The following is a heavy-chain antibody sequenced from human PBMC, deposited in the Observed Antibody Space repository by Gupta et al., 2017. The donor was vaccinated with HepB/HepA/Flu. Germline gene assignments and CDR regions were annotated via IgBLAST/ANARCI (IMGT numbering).Heavy chain of an antibody. V-gene: IGHV1-69*01. J-gene: IGHJ6*03. CDR1: GGTFSSYA. Sequence: QVQLVQSGAEVKKPGSSVKVSCKASGGTFSSYAISWLRQAPGQGREWMGGIIPIFGTANYAQKFQGRVTITADESTSTAYMGLSSLRSEDTAVYYCARGWVTAMVNYYYMDVWGKGTTVTVSS. CDR2: IIPIFGTA. D-gene: IGHD5-18*01. CDR3: ARGWVTAMVNYYYMDV.